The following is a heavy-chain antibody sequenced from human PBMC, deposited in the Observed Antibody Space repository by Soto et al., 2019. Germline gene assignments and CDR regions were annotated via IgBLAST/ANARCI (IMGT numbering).Heavy chain of an antibody. D-gene: IGHD2-21*02. Sequence: EVQLVESGGGLVQPGGSLRLSCAASGFTFSSYSMNWVRQAPGKGLEWVSYISSSSSTIYYADSVKGRFTISRDNAKNSLYLQMNSLRVEDTAVYYCASGVVTAPVGYWGQGTLVTVSS. V-gene: IGHV3-48*01. CDR2: ISSSSSTI. CDR3: ASGVVTAPVGY. J-gene: IGHJ4*02. CDR1: GFTFSSYS.